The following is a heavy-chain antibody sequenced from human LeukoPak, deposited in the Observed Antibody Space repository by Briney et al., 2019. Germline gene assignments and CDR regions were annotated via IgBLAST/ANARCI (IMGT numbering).Heavy chain of an antibody. CDR3: ARDRAANQDWVEFDP. CDR1: GFRVSDYY. CDR2: IRDSGEA. V-gene: IGHV3-66*03. Sequence: GSLRLSCAVSGFRVSDYYMSWFRQAPGRGLEWVGLIRDSGEAFYADFARGRFAISRGDSENTLYLQMNSLRVEDTAVYFCARDRAANQDWVEFDPWGEGTPVIVSS. D-gene: IGHD3/OR15-3a*01. J-gene: IGHJ5*02.